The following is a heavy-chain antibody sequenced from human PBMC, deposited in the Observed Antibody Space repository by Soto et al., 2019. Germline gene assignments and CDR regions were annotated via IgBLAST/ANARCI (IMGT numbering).Heavy chain of an antibody. Sequence: ASVKVSCKASGGTFSSYAISWVRQAPGQGLEWMGGIIPIFGTANYAQKFQGRVTITADESTSTAYMELSSLRSEDTAVYYCARVMTTVTTSHFDYWGQGTLVTVSS. CDR2: IIPIFGTA. V-gene: IGHV1-69*13. D-gene: IGHD4-17*01. CDR3: ARVMTTVTTSHFDY. J-gene: IGHJ4*02. CDR1: GGTFSSYA.